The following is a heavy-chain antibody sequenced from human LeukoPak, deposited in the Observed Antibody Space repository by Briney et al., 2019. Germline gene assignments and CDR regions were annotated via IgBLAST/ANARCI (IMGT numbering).Heavy chain of an antibody. CDR2: ISGSAART. CDR1: GFTFSTYG. D-gene: IGHD2-21*01. J-gene: IGHJ4*02. Sequence: GGSLRLSCAASGFTFSTYGMTWVRQAPGRGLEWVSAISGSAARTFYADSVKGRFTISRDNSKNTLFLQMNSLRAGDTAVYYCVLFLRYVDYWGQGTLVTVSS. V-gene: IGHV3-23*01. CDR3: VLFLRYVDY.